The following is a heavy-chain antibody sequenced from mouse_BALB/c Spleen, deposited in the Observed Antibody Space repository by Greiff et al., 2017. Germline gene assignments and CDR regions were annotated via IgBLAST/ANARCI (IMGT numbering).Heavy chain of an antibody. D-gene: IGHD2-3*01. CDR3: ARDDGYYVGYFDV. CDR2: IWAGGST. J-gene: IGHJ1*01. V-gene: IGHV2-9*02. CDR1: GFSLTSYG. Sequence: VQLQESGPGLVAPSQSLSITCTVSGFSLTSYGVHWVRQPPGKGLEWLGVIWAGGSTNYNSALMSRLSISKDNSKSQVFLKMNSLQTDDTAMYYCARDDGYYVGYFDVWGAGTTVTVSS.